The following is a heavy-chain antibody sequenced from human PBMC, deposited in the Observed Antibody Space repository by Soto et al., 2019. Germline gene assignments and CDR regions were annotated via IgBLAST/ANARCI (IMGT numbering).Heavy chain of an antibody. CDR1: GFTLSALA. J-gene: IGHJ4*02. CDR2: IRYDGSNI. V-gene: IGHV3-33*01. Sequence: QVQLVESGGGGFKLGGSLRLSCAPPGFTLSALALNGFRRAQGKGLEWVAVIRYDGSNIYYADAVKGRFTISRDNSKDTLYLQMNSLRADDTAVYYCARDGVGHTTFFGYFDYWGQGTLVTVSS. D-gene: IGHD1-26*01. CDR3: ARDGVGHTTFFGYFDY.